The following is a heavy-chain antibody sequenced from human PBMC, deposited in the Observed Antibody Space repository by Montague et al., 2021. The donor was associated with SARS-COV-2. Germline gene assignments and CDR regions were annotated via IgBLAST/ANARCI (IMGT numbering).Heavy chain of an antibody. CDR3: ARDRITMLVVVDAFDI. CDR1: CGSISSGGYY. CDR2: IYCSGGT. J-gene: IGHJ3*02. Sequence: TLSLTCTVSCGSISSGGYYWSWLRQHPGKGLEWIGHIYCSGGTYYHPSLKSRVTISVDTSKNQFSLKLSSVTAADTAVYYCARDRITMLVVVDAFDIWGQGTMVTVSS. D-gene: IGHD3-22*01. V-gene: IGHV4-31*03.